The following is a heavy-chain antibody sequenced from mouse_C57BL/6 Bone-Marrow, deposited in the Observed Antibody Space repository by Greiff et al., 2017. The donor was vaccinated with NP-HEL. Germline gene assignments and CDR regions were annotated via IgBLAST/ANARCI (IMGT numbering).Heavy chain of an antibody. CDR3: TTVGFAY. J-gene: IGHJ3*01. CDR2: IDPENGDT. Sequence: VHVKQSGAELVRPGASVKLSCTASGFNIKDDYMHWVKQRPERGLEWIGWIDPENGDTEYASKFQGKATITADTSSNTAYLQLSSLTSEDTAVYYCTTVGFAYWGQGTLVTVSA. CDR1: GFNIKDDY. D-gene: IGHD1-1*01. V-gene: IGHV14-4*01.